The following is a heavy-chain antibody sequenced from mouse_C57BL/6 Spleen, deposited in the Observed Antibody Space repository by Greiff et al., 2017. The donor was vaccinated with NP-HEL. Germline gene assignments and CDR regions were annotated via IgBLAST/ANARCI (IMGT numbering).Heavy chain of an antibody. CDR2: INYDGSST. V-gene: IGHV5-16*01. J-gene: IGHJ2*01. Sequence: DVMLVESEGGLVQPGSSMKLSCTASGFTFSDYYMAWVRQVPEKGLEWVANINYDGSSTYYLDSLKSRFIISRDNAKNILYLQMSSLKSEDTATYYCARAYGSSYVDYWGQCTTLTVSS. CDR3: ARAYGSSYVDY. CDR1: GFTFSDYY. D-gene: IGHD1-1*01.